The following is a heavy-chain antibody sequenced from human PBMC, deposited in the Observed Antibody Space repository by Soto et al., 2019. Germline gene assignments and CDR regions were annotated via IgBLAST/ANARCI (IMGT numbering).Heavy chain of an antibody. CDR1: GFTFSSYS. D-gene: IGHD2-15*01. J-gene: IGHJ4*02. CDR3: ARSWRGRWGCSGGSCYLPDY. CDR2: ISSSSSTI. Sequence: EVQLVASGGGLVQPGGSLRLSCAASGFTFSSYSMNWVRQAPGKGLEWVSYISSSSSTIYYADSVKGRFTISRDNAKNSLYLQMNSLRDEDTAVYYCARSWRGRWGCSGGSCYLPDYWGQGTLVTVSS. V-gene: IGHV3-48*02.